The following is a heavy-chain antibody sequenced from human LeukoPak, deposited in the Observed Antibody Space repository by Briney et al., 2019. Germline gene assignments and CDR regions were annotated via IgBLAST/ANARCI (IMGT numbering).Heavy chain of an antibody. J-gene: IGHJ4*02. D-gene: IGHD4-11*01. CDR3: ARDRVRGNSNPYFDY. V-gene: IGHV4-59*01. Sequence: PSETLSLTCTVSGGSISSYYWSWIRQPPGKGLEWIGYIYYSGSTNYNPSLKSRVTISVDTSKNQFSLKLSSVTAADTAVYYCARDRVRGNSNPYFDYWGQGTLVTVSS. CDR2: IYYSGST. CDR1: GGSISSYY.